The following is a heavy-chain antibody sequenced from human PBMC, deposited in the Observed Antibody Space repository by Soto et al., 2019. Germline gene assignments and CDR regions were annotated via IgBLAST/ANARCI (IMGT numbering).Heavy chain of an antibody. Sequence: SETLSLTCTVSGGSISSSSYYWGWIRQPPGKGLEWIGSIYYSGSTYYNPSLKSRVTISVDTSKNQFSLKLSSVTAADTAVYYCARGEYSGYDYGAVGYYYYGMDVWGQGTTVTVSS. D-gene: IGHD5-12*01. CDR3: ARGEYSGYDYGAVGYYYYGMDV. CDR2: IYYSGST. V-gene: IGHV4-39*01. J-gene: IGHJ6*02. CDR1: GGSISSSSYY.